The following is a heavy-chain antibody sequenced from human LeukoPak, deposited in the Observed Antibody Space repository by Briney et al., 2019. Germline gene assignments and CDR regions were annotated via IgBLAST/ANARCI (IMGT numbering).Heavy chain of an antibody. V-gene: IGHV3-53*01. D-gene: IGHD5-24*01. CDR2: IYSGGST. Sequence: QPGGSLRLSCAASGFIVSSNYMSWVRQAPGKGLEWVSVIYSGGSTYYADSVKGRFTISRDNSKNTLYLQMNSLRAEDTAVYYCARGGDGYNYWFDPWGQGTLVTVSS. CDR3: ARGGDGYNYWFDP. J-gene: IGHJ5*02. CDR1: GFIVSSNY.